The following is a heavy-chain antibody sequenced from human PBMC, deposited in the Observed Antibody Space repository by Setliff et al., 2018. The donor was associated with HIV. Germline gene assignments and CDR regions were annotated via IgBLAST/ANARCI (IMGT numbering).Heavy chain of an antibody. J-gene: IGHJ4*02. Sequence: PSETLSLTCTVSGGSISSYYWSWIRQHPGKGLEWIGYIYYSGSTYYNPSLKSRITISVDTSKNQSSLRLSSVTAADTAVYYCARSGSSSPYYFDYWGQGTLVTVSS. CDR1: GGSISSYY. CDR2: IYYSGST. CDR3: ARSGSSSPYYFDY. V-gene: IGHV4-59*06. D-gene: IGHD6-6*01.